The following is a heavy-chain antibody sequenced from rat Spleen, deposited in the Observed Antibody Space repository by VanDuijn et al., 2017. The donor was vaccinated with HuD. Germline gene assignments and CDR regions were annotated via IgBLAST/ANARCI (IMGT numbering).Heavy chain of an antibody. Sequence: EVQLVESGGGLVQPGRSMKLSCAASGFTFSNFPMAWVRQAPTKGLEWVATISTSGGSTYYRDSVKGRFTISRDNVKNTLYLQMDSLSSEDTATYYCARAYYDGTYYWGQGVMVTVSS. CDR1: GFTFSNFP. V-gene: IGHV5-46*01. CDR2: ISTSGGST. J-gene: IGHJ2*01. D-gene: IGHD1-12*02. CDR3: ARAYYDGTYY.